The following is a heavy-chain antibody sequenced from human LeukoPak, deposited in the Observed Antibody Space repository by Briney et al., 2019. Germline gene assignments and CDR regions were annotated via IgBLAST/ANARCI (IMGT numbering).Heavy chain of an antibody. J-gene: IGHJ3*02. CDR1: GYTFTGYY. V-gene: IGHV1-2*02. Sequence: ASVKVSCKASGYTFTGYYMHWVRQAPGQGLEWMGWINPNSGGTNYAQKFQGRVTMTRDTSISTAYMELSRLRSDDTAVYYCARSRGYYGSGSNSAFDIWGQGTMVTVSS. D-gene: IGHD3-10*01. CDR2: INPNSGGT. CDR3: ARSRGYYGSGSNSAFDI.